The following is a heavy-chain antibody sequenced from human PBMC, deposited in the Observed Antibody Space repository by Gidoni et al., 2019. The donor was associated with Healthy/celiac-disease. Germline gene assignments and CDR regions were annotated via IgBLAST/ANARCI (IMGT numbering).Heavy chain of an antibody. CDR2: INHSGST. CDR3: ARGLVPKYGSGSYYRGGWFDP. V-gene: IGHV4-34*01. D-gene: IGHD3-10*01. J-gene: IGHJ5*02. CDR1: GGSFSGYY. Sequence: QVQLQPWGAGLLKPSETLSLTCPVHGGSFSGYYWSWIRQPPGKGLEWIGEINHSGSTNYNPSLKSRVTISVDTSKNQFSLKLSSVTAADTAVYYCARGLVPKYGSGSYYRGGWFDPWGQGTLVTVSS.